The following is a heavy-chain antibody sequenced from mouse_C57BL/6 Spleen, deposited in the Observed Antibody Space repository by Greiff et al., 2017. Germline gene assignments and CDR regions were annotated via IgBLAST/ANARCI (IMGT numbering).Heavy chain of an antibody. CDR1: GYTFTSYW. D-gene: IGHD4-1*01. Sequence: QVQLQQPGAELVRPGTSVKLSCKASGYTFTSYWMHWVKQRPGQGLEWIGVIDPSDSYTNYNQKFKGKAKLTVDTSSSTAYMQLSSLTSEDSAVYSCARGVRTGTGSWGQGTTLPVSS. J-gene: IGHJ2*01. CDR3: ARGVRTGTGS. CDR2: IDPSDSYT. V-gene: IGHV1-59*01.